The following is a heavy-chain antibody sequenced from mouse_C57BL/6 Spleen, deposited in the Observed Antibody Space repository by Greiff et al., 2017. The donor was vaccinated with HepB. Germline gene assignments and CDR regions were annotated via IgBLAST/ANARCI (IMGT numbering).Heavy chain of an antibody. CDR2: ISDGGSYT. J-gene: IGHJ3*01. Sequence: EVQGVESGGGLVKPGGSLKLSCAASGFTFSSYAMSWVRQTPEKRLEWVATISDGGSYTYYPDNVKGRFTISRDNAKNNLYLQMSHLKSEDTAMYYGARIAGPYWGQGTLVTVSA. CDR3: ARIAGPY. V-gene: IGHV5-4*01. CDR1: GFTFSSYA.